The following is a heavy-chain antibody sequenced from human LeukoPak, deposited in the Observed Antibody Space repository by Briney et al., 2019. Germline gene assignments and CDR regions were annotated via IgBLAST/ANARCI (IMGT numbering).Heavy chain of an antibody. CDR2: MNPNSGNT. V-gene: IGHV1-8*01. CDR1: GYTFTSYD. CDR3: ARGQSILRYFDWLSDYYYYGMDV. D-gene: IGHD3-9*01. Sequence: ASVTVSCTASGYTFTSYDINWVRQATGQGLEWMGWMNPNSGNTGYAQKFQGRVTMTRNTSISTAYMELSSLRSEDTAVYYCARGQSILRYFDWLSDYYYYGMDVWGQGTTVTVSS. J-gene: IGHJ6*02.